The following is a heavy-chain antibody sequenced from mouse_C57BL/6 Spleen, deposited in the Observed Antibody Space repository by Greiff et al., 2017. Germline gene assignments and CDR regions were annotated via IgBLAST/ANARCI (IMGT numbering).Heavy chain of an antibody. CDR2: ISDGGSYT. J-gene: IGHJ2*01. V-gene: IGHV5-4*01. CDR1: GFTFSSYA. CDR3: TRVYYGSIYYFDY. Sequence: EVQLMESGGGLVKPGGSLKLSCAASGFTFSSYAMSWVRQTPEKRLEWVATISDGGSYTYYPDNVKGRFTISRDKAKNNLNLQMSNLNAEYTAKYSCTRVYYGSIYYFDYWGQGTTLTVSS. D-gene: IGHD1-1*01.